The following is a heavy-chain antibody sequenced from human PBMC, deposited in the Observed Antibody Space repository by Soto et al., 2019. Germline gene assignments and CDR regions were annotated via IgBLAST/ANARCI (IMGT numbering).Heavy chain of an antibody. J-gene: IGHJ4*02. CDR3: ARAYYFGSGTPYTLYY. CDR1: GFTFSNYG. Sequence: PGGSLRLSCAASGFTFSNYGMHWVRQAPGKGLEWVAVISDDGVSKYYADSVQGRFTISRDNSESAVFLQMNSLRPDDTALYFCARAYYFGSGTPYTLYYWGQGTQVTVSS. V-gene: IGHV3-30*03. CDR2: ISDDGVSK. D-gene: IGHD3-10*01.